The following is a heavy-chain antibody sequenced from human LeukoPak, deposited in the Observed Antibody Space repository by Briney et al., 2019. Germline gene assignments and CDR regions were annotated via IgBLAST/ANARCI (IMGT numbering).Heavy chain of an antibody. D-gene: IGHD1-26*01. V-gene: IGHV4-39*07. J-gene: IGHJ4*02. CDR1: ADSITSSSYY. CDR3: ARGGATRLRNYFDY. Sequence: SETLSLTCSVFADSITSSSYYWAWIRQSPEKGLEWIGSIYYTGGTYYSPSLKSRVTISVDTSKNQFSLKLSSVTAADTAVYYRARGGATRLRNYFDYWGQGTLVTVSS. CDR2: IYYTGGT.